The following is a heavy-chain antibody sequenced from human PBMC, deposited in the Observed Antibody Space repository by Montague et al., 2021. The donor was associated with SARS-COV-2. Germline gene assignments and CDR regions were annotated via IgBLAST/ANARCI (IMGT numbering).Heavy chain of an antibody. J-gene: IGHJ6*02. CDR3: ARLVETYYYYYGMDV. CDR1: GGSISSSSYY. V-gene: IGHV4-39*01. Sequence: SETLSLTCTVSGGSISSSSYYWGWIRKPPGKGLAWIGCIYYSGSTYYNPSLKSRVTISVDTSKNQFSLKLSSVTAADTAVYYCARLVETYYYYYGMDVWGQGTTVTVSS. D-gene: IGHD4-23*01. CDR2: IYYSGST.